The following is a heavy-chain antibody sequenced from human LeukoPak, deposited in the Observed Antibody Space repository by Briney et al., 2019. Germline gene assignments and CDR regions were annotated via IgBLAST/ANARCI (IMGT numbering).Heavy chain of an antibody. CDR3: ARALPLIDFYESSASISPRPAYDY. CDR2: MNPNSGNT. Sequence: VASVKVSCTASGYTFTSYDINWVRQATGQGLDWMGWMNPNSGNTGYAQKFQGRVTMTRNTSISTAYMELSSLRSEDTAVYYCARALPLIDFYESSASISPRPAYDYWGQGTLVTVSS. CDR1: GYTFTSYD. J-gene: IGHJ4*02. D-gene: IGHD3-22*01. V-gene: IGHV1-8*01.